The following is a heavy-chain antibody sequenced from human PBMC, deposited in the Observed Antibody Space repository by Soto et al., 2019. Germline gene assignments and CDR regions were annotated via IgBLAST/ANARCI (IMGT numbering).Heavy chain of an antibody. CDR3: ARESEDLTSNFDY. Sequence: NLGGSLRLSCAASGFTFTRYSMNWVRQAPGKGLEWVSSISSTTNYIYYGDSMKGRFTISRDNAKNSLYLEMNSLRAEDTAVYYCARESEDLTSNFDYWGQGTLVTVSS. J-gene: IGHJ4*02. CDR1: GFTFTRYS. CDR2: ISSTTNYI. V-gene: IGHV3-21*06.